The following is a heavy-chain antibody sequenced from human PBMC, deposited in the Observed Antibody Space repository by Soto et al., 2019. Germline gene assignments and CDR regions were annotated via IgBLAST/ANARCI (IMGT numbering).Heavy chain of an antibody. CDR3: ARDLGTTTVIIPGY. V-gene: IGHV3-30-3*01. CDR1: GFTFSSYA. D-gene: IGHD4-17*01. CDR2: ISYDGSDK. J-gene: IGHJ4*01. Sequence: GGSLRLSCAASGFTFSSYAMHWVRQAPGKGLEWVAVISYDGSDKYYADSVKGRFTISRDNSKNTLYLQMNSLRAEDTALYYCARDLGTTTVIIPGYWGHGTLVTVSS.